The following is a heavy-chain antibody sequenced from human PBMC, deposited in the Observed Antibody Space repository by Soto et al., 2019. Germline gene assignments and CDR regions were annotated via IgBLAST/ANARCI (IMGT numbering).Heavy chain of an antibody. Sequence: SETLSLTCAVSGYSISSGYYWGWIRQPPGKGLEWIGSIYHSGSTYYNPSLKSRVTISVDTSKNQFSLKLSSVTAADTAVYYCAREDIVATRNFYYYYGMDVWGQGTMVTVSS. J-gene: IGHJ6*02. V-gene: IGHV4-38-2*02. CDR1: GYSISSGYY. D-gene: IGHD5-12*01. CDR3: AREDIVATRNFYYYYGMDV. CDR2: IYHSGST.